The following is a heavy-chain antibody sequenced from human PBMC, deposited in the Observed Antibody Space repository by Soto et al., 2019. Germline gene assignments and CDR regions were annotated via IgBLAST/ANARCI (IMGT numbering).Heavy chain of an antibody. D-gene: IGHD3-10*01. CDR1: GFTVSSNY. V-gene: IGHV3-66*01. CDR3: ARGGETGSYYYSMEV. Sequence: LRLSCAASGFTVSSNYMSWVRQAPGKGLEWVSVIYSGGSTYYADSVKGRFTISRDNSKNTLYLQMNSLRAEDTAVYYCARGGETGSYYYSMEVWGKGTTVTVSS. J-gene: IGHJ6*03. CDR2: IYSGGST.